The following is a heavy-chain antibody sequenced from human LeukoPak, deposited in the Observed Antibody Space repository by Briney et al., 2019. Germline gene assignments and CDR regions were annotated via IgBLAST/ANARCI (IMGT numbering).Heavy chain of an antibody. CDR3: ASAPTSYYDTSGYYQGLDH. CDR1: GYRFTSYW. CDR2: IYPGDSDT. Sequence: GESLKISCQGSGYRFTSYWIAWVRQMPGKGLEWMGIIYPGDSDTRYSPSFQGQVTISADKSISTAYLHWSSLKASDTAMYYCASAPTSYYDTSGYYQGLDHWGQGTLVTVSS. V-gene: IGHV5-51*01. D-gene: IGHD3-22*01. J-gene: IGHJ4*02.